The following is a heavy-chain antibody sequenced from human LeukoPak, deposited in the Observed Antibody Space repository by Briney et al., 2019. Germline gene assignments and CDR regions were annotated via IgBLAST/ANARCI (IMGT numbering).Heavy chain of an antibody. CDR2: ISYDGSNK. V-gene: IGHV3-30*04. J-gene: IGHJ4*02. CDR1: GFTFSSYA. Sequence: GGSLRLSCAASGFTFSSYAMHRVRQAPGKGLEWVAVISYDGSNKYYADSVKGRFTISRDNSKNTLYLQMNSLRAEDTAVYYCARVRGYSYGYNYGGQGTLVTVSS. D-gene: IGHD5-18*01. CDR3: ARVRGYSYGYNY.